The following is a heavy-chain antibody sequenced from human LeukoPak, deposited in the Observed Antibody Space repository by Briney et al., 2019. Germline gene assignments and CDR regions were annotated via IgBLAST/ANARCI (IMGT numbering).Heavy chain of an antibody. D-gene: IGHD2-15*01. V-gene: IGHV4-59*01. J-gene: IGHJ4*02. Sequence: SETLSLTCTVSGGSISSYYWSWIRQPPGKGLEWIGYINYSETTNYNPSLKRRVTISVDTSKNQFSLRLTSVTAADTAVYYCARYSEPPRYFDYWGQGTLVTVSS. CDR2: INYSETT. CDR3: ARYSEPPRYFDY. CDR1: GGSISSYY.